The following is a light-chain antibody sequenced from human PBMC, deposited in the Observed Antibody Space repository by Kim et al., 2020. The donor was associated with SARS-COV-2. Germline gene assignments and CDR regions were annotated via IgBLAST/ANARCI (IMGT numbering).Light chain of an antibody. CDR2: QHN. J-gene: IGLJ2*01. CDR1: KLGDKY. CDR3: QSWASSTVV. Sequence: SYELTQPPSVSVSPGQTASITCSGDKLGDKYACWYQHKPGKSPVLVIYQHNKRPSVIPQRFSGSNSGNTATLTITGTQAMDEADYYCQSWASSTVVFGGG. V-gene: IGLV3-1*01.